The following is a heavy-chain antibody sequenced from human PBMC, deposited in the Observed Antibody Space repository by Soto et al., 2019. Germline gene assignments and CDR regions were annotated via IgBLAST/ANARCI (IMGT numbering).Heavy chain of an antibody. Sequence: EVQLVEAGGGLVQPGRSLRLSCAASGFTFDDYAMHWVRQAPGKGLEWVSGISWISGSIGYAGSVKGRFTISRDNVKNYLSLQMNRLRAEDPALYYCAKKWDIVATLNGYFGYWGQDTLVTVSS. J-gene: IGHJ4*02. CDR3: AKKWDIVATLNGYFGY. V-gene: IGHV3-9*01. CDR1: GFTFDDYA. CDR2: ISWISGSI. D-gene: IGHD5-12*01.